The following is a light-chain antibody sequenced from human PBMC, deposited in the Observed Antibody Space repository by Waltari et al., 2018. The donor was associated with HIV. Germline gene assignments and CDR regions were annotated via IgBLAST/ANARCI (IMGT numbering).Light chain of an antibody. CDR1: SSNIGAGYD. CDR3: QSYDSSLSGYV. Sequence: QSVLTQPPSVSGAPGQRVTISCTGSSSNIGAGYDVHWYQQLPGTAPIPLIYGTSNRPAGVPDRFSGSNSGTSASLAITGLQAEDEADYYCQSYDSSLSGYVFGTGTKVTVL. J-gene: IGLJ1*01. CDR2: GTS. V-gene: IGLV1-40*01.